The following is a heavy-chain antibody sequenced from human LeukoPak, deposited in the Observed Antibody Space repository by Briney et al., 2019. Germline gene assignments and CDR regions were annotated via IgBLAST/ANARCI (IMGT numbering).Heavy chain of an antibody. CDR3: AKLNDFWSGYSDY. Sequence: GGSLRLSCAASGFAFSSYAMSWVRQAPGKGLEWVSAISGSGGSTYYADSVKGRFTISRDNSKNTLYLQMNSLRAEDTAVYYCAKLNDFWSGYSDYWGQGTLVTVSS. CDR1: GFAFSSYA. V-gene: IGHV3-23*01. CDR2: ISGSGGST. D-gene: IGHD3-3*01. J-gene: IGHJ4*02.